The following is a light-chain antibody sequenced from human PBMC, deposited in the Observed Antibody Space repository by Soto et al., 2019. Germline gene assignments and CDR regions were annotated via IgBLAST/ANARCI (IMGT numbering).Light chain of an antibody. Sequence: EIVLTQSPGTLSLSPWERATLSCRASQNISSYLIWYQQKPGQAPRLLIYDVSNRATGIPARFSGSGSGTDFTLTIARLEPEDFAVYYCQQYGDSPLITFGQGTRLENK. J-gene: IGKJ5*01. V-gene: IGKV3-20*01. CDR3: QQYGDSPLIT. CDR2: DVS. CDR1: QNISSY.